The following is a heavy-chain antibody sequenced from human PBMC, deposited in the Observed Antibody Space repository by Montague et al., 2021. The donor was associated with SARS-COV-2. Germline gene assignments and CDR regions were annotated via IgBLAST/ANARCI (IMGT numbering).Heavy chain of an antibody. Sequence: SLRLSCAASGFTFSSYAMSWVRQAPGKGLEWVSGIRGSGGSTYYADSVKGRFTISRDNPKNTLYLQMNSLRAEDTAVYYCARLDIMTAYPYEYWGQGTLVTVSS. D-gene: IGHD3-9*01. CDR3: ARLDIMTAYPYEY. CDR1: GFTFSSYA. CDR2: IRGSGGST. V-gene: IGHV3-23*01. J-gene: IGHJ4*02.